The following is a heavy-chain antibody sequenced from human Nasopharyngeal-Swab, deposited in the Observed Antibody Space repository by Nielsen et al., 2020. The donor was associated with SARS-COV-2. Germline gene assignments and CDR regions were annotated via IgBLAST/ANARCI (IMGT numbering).Heavy chain of an antibody. CDR3: ARDPQDIVVVVANYYYGMDV. D-gene: IGHD2-15*01. J-gene: IGHJ6*02. CDR2: IWYDGSNK. V-gene: IGHV3-33*01. Sequence: VRQAPGKGLEWVAVIWYDGSNKYYADSVKGRFTISRDNSKNTLYLQMNSLRAEDMAVYYCARDPQDIVVVVANYYYGMDVWGQGTTVTVSS.